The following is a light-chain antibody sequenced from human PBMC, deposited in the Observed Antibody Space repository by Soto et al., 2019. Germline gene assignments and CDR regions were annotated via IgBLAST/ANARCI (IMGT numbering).Light chain of an antibody. CDR2: AAS. CDR1: QGISSW. Sequence: DIQMTQSPSSVSASVGDTVTITCRASQGISSWLAWYQQKPGKAPKLLIYAASTLQGGVPSRFSGSESGTEFNLTIRSLQPEDLATYYCQQANSSPFTFGPGTKVDIK. V-gene: IGKV1-12*01. CDR3: QQANSSPFT. J-gene: IGKJ3*01.